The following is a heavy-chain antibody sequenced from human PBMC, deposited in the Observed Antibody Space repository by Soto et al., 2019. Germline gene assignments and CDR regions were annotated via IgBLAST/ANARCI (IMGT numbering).Heavy chain of an antibody. D-gene: IGHD2-15*01. V-gene: IGHV1-69*12. J-gene: IGHJ3*02. Sequence: QVQLVQSGAEVKKPGSSVKVSCKASGGTFSSYAISWVRQAPGQGLEWMGGIIPIFGTANYAQKFQGRVRITADEGRSTADRGRSSRKSEDTAVYYRARLCKDGGPRFSAVDIWGEGTMVAVSS. CDR3: ARLCKDGGPRFSAVDI. CDR2: IIPIFGTA. CDR1: GGTFSSYA.